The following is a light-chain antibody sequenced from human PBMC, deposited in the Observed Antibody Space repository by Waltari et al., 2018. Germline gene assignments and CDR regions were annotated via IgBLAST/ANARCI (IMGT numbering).Light chain of an antibody. Sequence: QSALTQPASVSGSPGQSITISCTGTSSDVVAYNYVSWYQQHPGKAPKLMIYDVSNRPSGVSNRFSGSKSGNTASLTISGLQAEDEADYYCSSYTSSSTLDVVFGGGTKLTVL. V-gene: IGLV2-14*01. CDR3: SSYTSSSTLDVV. CDR2: DVS. J-gene: IGLJ2*01. CDR1: SSDVVAYNY.